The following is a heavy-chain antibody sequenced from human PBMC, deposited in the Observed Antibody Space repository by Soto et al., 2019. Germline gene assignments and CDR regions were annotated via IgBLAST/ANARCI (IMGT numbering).Heavy chain of an antibody. CDR3: ARGPGGDKVDY. CDR2: IYDSGST. D-gene: IGHD2-21*02. J-gene: IGHJ4*02. CDR1: GGSISSGDYY. Sequence: QTLSLTCTVSGGSISSGDYYWSWIRQPPGKGLEWIGHIYDSGSTYTNPSLKSPVTISVDTSKNQFSLKLSSVTAADTAVYYCARGPGGDKVDYWGQGALVTVS. V-gene: IGHV4-30-4*01.